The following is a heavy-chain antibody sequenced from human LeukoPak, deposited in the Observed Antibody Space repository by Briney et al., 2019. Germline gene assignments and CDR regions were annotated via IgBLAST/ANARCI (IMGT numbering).Heavy chain of an antibody. J-gene: IGHJ4*02. CDR1: GFTFSSYS. V-gene: IGHV3-48*04. Sequence: GGSLRLSCAASGFTFSSYSMNWVRQAPGKGLEWVSYISSSSSTIYYADSVKGRFTISRDNAKNSLYLQMNSLRAEDTAVYYCARAYAPMDVKQLVLRPIDYWGQGTLVTVSS. D-gene: IGHD6-6*01. CDR2: ISSSSSTI. CDR3: ARAYAPMDVKQLVLRPIDY.